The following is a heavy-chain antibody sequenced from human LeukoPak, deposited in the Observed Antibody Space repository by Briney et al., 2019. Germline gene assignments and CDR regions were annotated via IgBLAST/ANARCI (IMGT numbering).Heavy chain of an antibody. Sequence: PGGSLRLSCAASGFTFSSYWMHWVRQAPGKGLEWVAGISWNSGNIAYADSVKGRFSISRDNAENSVYLQMDGLVSEDTALYYCTKATGYNWNDKDAFDVWGQGAMVTVSS. CDR1: GFTFSSYW. CDR3: TKATGYNWNDKDAFDV. D-gene: IGHD1-1*01. V-gene: IGHV3-9*01. CDR2: ISWNSGNI. J-gene: IGHJ3*01.